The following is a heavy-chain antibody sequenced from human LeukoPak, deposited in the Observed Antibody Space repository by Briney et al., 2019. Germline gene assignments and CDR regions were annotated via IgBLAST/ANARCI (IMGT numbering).Heavy chain of an antibody. CDR2: IWYDGSNK. V-gene: IGHV3-33*08. D-gene: IGHD6-19*01. CDR1: GITFDDYG. CDR3: ARGHSSGWASPFDY. J-gene: IGHJ4*02. Sequence: GGSLRLSCAASGITFDDYGMSWVRQAPGKGLEWVAVIWYDGSNKYYADSVKGRFTISRDNSKNTLYLQMNSLRAEDTAVYYCARGHSSGWASPFDYWGQGTLVTVSS.